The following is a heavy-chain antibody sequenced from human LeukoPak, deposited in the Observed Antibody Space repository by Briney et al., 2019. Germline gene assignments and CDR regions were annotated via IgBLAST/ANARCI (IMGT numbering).Heavy chain of an antibody. CDR2: IYYSGST. D-gene: IGHD3-22*01. CDR1: GGSISSYY. Sequence: SEALSLTCAVSGGSISSYYWSWIRQPPGKELKWIGYIYYSGSTNYNPSLKSRVTISVDTSKNQFSLKLSSVTAADTAVYYCARSFYYDSSVPPGYWGQGTLVTVSS. CDR3: ARSFYYDSSVPPGY. V-gene: IGHV4-59*08. J-gene: IGHJ4*02.